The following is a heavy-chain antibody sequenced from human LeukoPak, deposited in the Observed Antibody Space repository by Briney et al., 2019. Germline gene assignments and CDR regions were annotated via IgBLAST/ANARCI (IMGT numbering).Heavy chain of an antibody. CDR1: GGSISSYY. J-gene: IGHJ4*02. V-gene: IGHV4-59*01. D-gene: IGHD3-10*01. Sequence: PSETLSLTCTVSGGSISSYYWSWIRQPPGKGLEWIGYIYYSGSTNYNPSLKSRVTISVDTSKNQFSLKLSSVTAADTAVYYCARDGTALWFGDGGRGSFDYWGQGTLVTVSS. CDR3: ARDGTALWFGDGGRGSFDY. CDR2: IYYSGST.